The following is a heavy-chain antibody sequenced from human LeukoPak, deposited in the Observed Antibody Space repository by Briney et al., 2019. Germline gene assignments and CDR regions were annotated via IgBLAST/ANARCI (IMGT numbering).Heavy chain of an antibody. D-gene: IGHD2-2*01. Sequence: SETLSLTCAVSGGSISSSNWWSWVRQPPGKGLEWIGEIYHSGSTNYNPSLKSRVTTSVDKSKNQFSLKLSSVTAADTAVYYCARVVPAAINYYYGMDVWGQGTTVTVSS. J-gene: IGHJ6*02. CDR1: GGSISSSNW. CDR2: IYHSGST. V-gene: IGHV4-4*02. CDR3: ARVVPAAINYYYGMDV.